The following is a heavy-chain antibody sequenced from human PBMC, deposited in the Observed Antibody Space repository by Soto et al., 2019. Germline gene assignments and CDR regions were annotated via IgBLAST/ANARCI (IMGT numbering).Heavy chain of an antibody. V-gene: IGHV3-9*01. D-gene: IGHD6-19*01. Sequence: EVQLVEAGGGLVQPGRSLRLSCVASGFTFDDYVMHWVRQAPGKGLEWVSRLSWNSNTIAYADSVKGRVTISSDNAKNSLYMQMNSLIAEDTALYYCAKYFPPYKGVAGVDAWGQGTLVIVSS. CDR3: AKYFPPYKGVAGVDA. J-gene: IGHJ5*02. CDR2: LSWNSNTI. CDR1: GFTFDDYV.